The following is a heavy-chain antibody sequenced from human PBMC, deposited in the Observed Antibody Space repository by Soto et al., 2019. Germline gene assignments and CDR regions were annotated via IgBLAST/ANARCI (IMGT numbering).Heavy chain of an antibody. CDR1: GFTFSSYA. J-gene: IGHJ4*02. Sequence: GGSLRLSCAASGFTFSSYAMSWVRQAPGKGLEWVSAISGSGGSTYYADSVKGRFTISRDNSKNTLYLQMNSLRAEDTAVYYCAKRRGCSSTSCHFDYWGQGTLVTVSS. D-gene: IGHD2-2*01. CDR2: ISGSGGST. CDR3: AKRRGCSSTSCHFDY. V-gene: IGHV3-23*01.